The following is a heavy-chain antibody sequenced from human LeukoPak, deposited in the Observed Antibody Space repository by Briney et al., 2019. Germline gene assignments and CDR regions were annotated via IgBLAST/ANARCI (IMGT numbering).Heavy chain of an antibody. V-gene: IGHV1-58*01. CDR3: AADGSSSWTGPFYYYYGMDV. D-gene: IGHD6-13*01. CDR1: GFTFTSSA. J-gene: IGHJ6*02. Sequence: ASVKVSCKASGFTFTSSAVQWVRQARGQRLEWIGWIVVGSGNTNYAQKFQERVTITRDMSTSTAYMELSSLRSEDTAVYYCAADGSSSWTGPFYYYYGMDVWGQGTRVSVSS. CDR2: IVVGSGNT.